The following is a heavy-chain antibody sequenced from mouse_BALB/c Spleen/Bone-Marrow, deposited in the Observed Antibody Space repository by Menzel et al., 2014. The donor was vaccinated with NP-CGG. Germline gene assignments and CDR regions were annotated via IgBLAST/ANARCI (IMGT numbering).Heavy chain of an antibody. CDR3: ARKGNYGWFAY. D-gene: IGHD2-1*01. CDR2: INPYNGAT. J-gene: IGHJ3*01. CDR1: GYSFTAYY. V-gene: IGHV1-31*01. Sequence: EVQLQQSGPELVKPGASVKISCKASGYSFTAYYIHWGKQSHVKSLEWIGRINPYNGATSYNQNFKDKASLTVDKSSSTAYMELHSLTSEDSAVYYCARKGNYGWFAYWGQGTLVTASA.